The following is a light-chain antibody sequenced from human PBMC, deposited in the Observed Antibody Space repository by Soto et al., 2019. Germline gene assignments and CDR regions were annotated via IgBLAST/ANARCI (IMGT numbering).Light chain of an antibody. CDR3: QQYASSPLT. V-gene: IGKV3-20*01. Sequence: EIVMTQSPATLSVSPGERATLSCRASQSVSSNLAWYQQKPGQAPRLLIYDASNRATGIPDRFSGSGSGTDFTLTINGLEPEDCAVYYCQQYASSPLTFGGGTKVDIK. J-gene: IGKJ4*01. CDR1: QSVSSN. CDR2: DAS.